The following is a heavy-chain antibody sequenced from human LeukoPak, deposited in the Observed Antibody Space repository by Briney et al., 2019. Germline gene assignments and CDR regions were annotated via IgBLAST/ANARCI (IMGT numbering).Heavy chain of an antibody. D-gene: IGHD5-12*01. V-gene: IGHV3-30*18. CDR1: GFTFSSYG. CDR3: AKDQYSGYDLKSYFDY. Sequence: GRSLRLSCAASGFTFSSYGMHWVRQAPGKGLEWVAVISYDGSNKYYADSVKGRFTISRDNSKNTLYLQMNSPRAEDTAVYYCAKDQYSGYDLKSYFDYWGQGTLVTVSS. CDR2: ISYDGSNK. J-gene: IGHJ4*02.